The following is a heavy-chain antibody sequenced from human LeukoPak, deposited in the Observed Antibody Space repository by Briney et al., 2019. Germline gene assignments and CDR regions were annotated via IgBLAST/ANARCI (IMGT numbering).Heavy chain of an antibody. D-gene: IGHD5-18*01. V-gene: IGHV4-4*02. CDR3: ARDFDSYGLRGAFDI. CDR1: GGSISSSNW. J-gene: IGHJ3*02. Sequence: PSETLSLTCAVSGGSISSSNWWSWVRQPPGEGLEWIGEIYHSGSTNYNPSLKSRVTISVDTSKNQFSLKLSSVTAADTAVYYCARDFDSYGLRGAFDIWGQGTMVTVSS. CDR2: IYHSGST.